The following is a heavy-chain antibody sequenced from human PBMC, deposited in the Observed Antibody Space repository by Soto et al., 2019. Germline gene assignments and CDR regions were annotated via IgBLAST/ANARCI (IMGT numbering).Heavy chain of an antibody. Sequence: EVQLVESGGGLVQPGGSLRLSCAASGFTFSSFWMSWVRQAPGRGLEWVANIKHDGSERYYVNSVKGRFTISRDNSKNTLYLQMNSLRAEDTAVYYCARELRITMIVVVTAFDYWGQGTLVTVSS. CDR1: GFTFSSFW. CDR2: IKHDGSER. V-gene: IGHV3-7*01. J-gene: IGHJ4*02. CDR3: ARELRITMIVVVTAFDY. D-gene: IGHD3-22*01.